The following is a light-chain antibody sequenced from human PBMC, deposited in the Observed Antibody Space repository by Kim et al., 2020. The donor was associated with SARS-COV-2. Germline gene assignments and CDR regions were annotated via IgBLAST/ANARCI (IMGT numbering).Light chain of an antibody. V-gene: IGKV1-6*01. CDR3: LQDYDYPLT. J-gene: IGKJ4*01. Sequence: AIQMTQSPSSLSASVGDRVTITCRASQGIRNDLGWYQQKPGRAPNLLIYATSTLQSGVPSRFSGSVSGTDFTLTISSLQPEDVATYYCLQDYDYPLTFGGGTKVEI. CDR1: QGIRND. CDR2: ATS.